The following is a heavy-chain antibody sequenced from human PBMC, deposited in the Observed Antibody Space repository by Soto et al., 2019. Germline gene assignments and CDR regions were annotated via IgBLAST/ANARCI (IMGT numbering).Heavy chain of an antibody. D-gene: IGHD3-10*01. J-gene: IGHJ5*02. CDR3: ARESNPSLWFGENWFDP. Sequence: PGGSLRLSCAASGFTFSDYYMSWIRQAPGKGLEWVSYISSSSSYTNYEDSVKGRFTISRDNAKNSLYPQMNSLRAEDTAVYYCARESNPSLWFGENWFDPWGQGTLVTVSS. CDR2: ISSSSSYT. CDR1: GFTFSDYY. V-gene: IGHV3-11*05.